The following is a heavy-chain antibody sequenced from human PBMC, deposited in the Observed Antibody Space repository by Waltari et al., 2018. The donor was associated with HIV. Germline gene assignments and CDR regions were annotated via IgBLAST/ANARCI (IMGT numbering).Heavy chain of an antibody. J-gene: IGHJ3*02. V-gene: IGHV1-46*03. CDR2: VNPGSGNT. Sequence: QVQLVQSWAEVKKPGTSVKVSCKASGYTFIDNYIHWVRQAPGQGLEWMGVVNPGSGNTNYAQKFQGRLTMTRDTSTSTVYMELSSLRSEDTAIYYCARQWWSEGAFDIWGQGTTVTVSS. CDR1: GYTFIDNY. D-gene: IGHD2-15*01. CDR3: ARQWWSEGAFDI.